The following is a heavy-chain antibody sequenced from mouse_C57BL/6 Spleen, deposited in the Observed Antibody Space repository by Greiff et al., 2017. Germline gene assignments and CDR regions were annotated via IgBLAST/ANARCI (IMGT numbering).Heavy chain of an antibody. D-gene: IGHD1-1*01. CDR2: INPNNGGT. CDR3: ARSLITTVVATDYYAMDY. V-gene: IGHV1-18*01. CDR1: GYTFTDYN. Sequence: VQLQQSGPELVKPGASVKIPCKASGYTFTDYNMDWVKQSHGKSLEWIGDINPNNGGTIYNQKFKGKATLTVDKSSSTAYMELRSLTSEDTAVYYCARSLITTVVATDYYAMDYWGQGTSVTVSS. J-gene: IGHJ4*01.